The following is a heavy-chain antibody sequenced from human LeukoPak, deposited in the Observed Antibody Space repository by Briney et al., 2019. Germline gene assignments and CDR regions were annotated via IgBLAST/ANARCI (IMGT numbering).Heavy chain of an antibody. Sequence: GGSLRLSCAASGFTFSSYWMSWVRQAPGKGLEWVANINKDGGEKYYVDSVKGRFTISRDNAKNSLYLQMNSLRADDTAVYYCARTYSGSYSGFDYWGQGTLVTVSS. CDR3: ARTYSGSYSGFDY. D-gene: IGHD1-26*01. CDR1: GFTFSSYW. J-gene: IGHJ4*02. CDR2: INKDGGEK. V-gene: IGHV3-7*01.